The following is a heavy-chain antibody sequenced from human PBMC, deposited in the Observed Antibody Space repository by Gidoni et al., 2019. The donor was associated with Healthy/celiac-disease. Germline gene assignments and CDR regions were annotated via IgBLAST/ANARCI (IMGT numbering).Heavy chain of an antibody. J-gene: IGHJ4*02. Sequence: EVQLLESGGGWVQPGGSLRLSCAASGFTLRSYAMSWVRQAPGKGLGWVSAISGSGGSTYYADSVKGRFTISRDNSKNTLYLQMNSLRAEDTAVYYCAKDSYYGSGSPYFDYWGQGTLVTVSS. CDR1: GFTLRSYA. CDR2: ISGSGGST. V-gene: IGHV3-23*01. D-gene: IGHD3-10*01. CDR3: AKDSYYGSGSPYFDY.